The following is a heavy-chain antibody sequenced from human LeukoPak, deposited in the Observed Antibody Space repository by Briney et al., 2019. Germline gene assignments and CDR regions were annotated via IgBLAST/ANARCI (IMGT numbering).Heavy chain of an antibody. CDR3: ARGRRILVGDTNAGDFFDY. Sequence: ASVKVSCKASGYTFTSYAMHWVCQAPGQRLEWMGWVNPNSGDTYYAQKFQGRVTMTRDTSISTAYIELSRLRSDDTAVYYCARGRRILVGDTNAGDFFDYWGQGTLVTVSS. V-gene: IGHV1-2*02. D-gene: IGHD1-26*01. CDR1: GYTFTSYA. CDR2: VNPNSGDT. J-gene: IGHJ4*02.